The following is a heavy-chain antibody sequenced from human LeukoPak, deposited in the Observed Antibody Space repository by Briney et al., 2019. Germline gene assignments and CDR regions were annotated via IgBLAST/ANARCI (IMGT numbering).Heavy chain of an antibody. D-gene: IGHD3-3*01. Sequence: SETLPLTCTVSGGSISSYYWSWIRQPPGKGLEWIGYIYYSGSTNYNPSLKSRVTISVDTSKNQFSLKLSSVTAADTAVYYCAGAPSIFGVVITKPLPYYYYGMDVWGQGTTVTVSS. CDR3: AGAPSIFGVVITKPLPYYYYGMDV. CDR2: IYYSGST. V-gene: IGHV4-59*01. J-gene: IGHJ6*02. CDR1: GGSISSYY.